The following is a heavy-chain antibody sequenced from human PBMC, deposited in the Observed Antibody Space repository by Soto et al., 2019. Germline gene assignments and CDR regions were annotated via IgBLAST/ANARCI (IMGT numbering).Heavy chain of an antibody. CDR1: GGSISSYY. CDR2: NYYSGST. J-gene: IGHJ6*02. CDR3: AREGYSSNWSIYGMDV. D-gene: IGHD6-13*01. V-gene: IGHV4-59*01. Sequence: QVQLQESGPGLVKPSETLSLTCTVSGGSISSYYWSWIRQPPGKGLEWIGYNYYSGSTNYNPSLKSRVTISVDTSKNQFSLKLSSVTAADTAVYYCAREGYSSNWSIYGMDVWGQGTTVTVSS.